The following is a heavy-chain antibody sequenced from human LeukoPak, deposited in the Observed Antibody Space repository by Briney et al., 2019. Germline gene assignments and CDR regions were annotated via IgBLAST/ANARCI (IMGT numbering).Heavy chain of an antibody. CDR1: GFTFSSYA. D-gene: IGHD6-19*01. V-gene: IGHV3-30-3*01. Sequence: PGRSLRLSCAASGFTFSSYAMHWVRQAPGKGLEWVAVISYDGSNKYYADSVKGRFTISRDNSKNTLYLQMNSLRAEDTAVYYCARGGYSSGWYSSPDYWGQGTLVTVSS. CDR2: ISYDGSNK. J-gene: IGHJ4*02. CDR3: ARGGYSSGWYSSPDY.